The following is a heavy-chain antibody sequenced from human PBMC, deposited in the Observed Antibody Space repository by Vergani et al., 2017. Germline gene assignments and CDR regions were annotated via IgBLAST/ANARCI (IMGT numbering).Heavy chain of an antibody. CDR2: VNFVTGAA. Sequence: QVQLVQSGAAVKKPGASAKVSCTASGYIFKNYYMHWLRLAPGQGFQWMGVVNFVTGAATSPQKFEGRITMTRETSRATFYMDRSSLNYEDTAIYYCPNSIGYCTGGTCRPYYFDFWGQGPLVTVSS. J-gene: IGHJ4*02. V-gene: IGHV1-46*02. CDR3: PNSIGYCTGGTCRPYYFDF. CDR1: GYIFKNYY. D-gene: IGHD2-15*01.